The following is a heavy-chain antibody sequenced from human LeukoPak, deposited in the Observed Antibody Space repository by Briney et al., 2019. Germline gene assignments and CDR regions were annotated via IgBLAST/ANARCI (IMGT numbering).Heavy chain of an antibody. CDR2: ISGSGGRT. V-gene: IGHV3-23*01. D-gene: IGHD3-10*01. J-gene: IGHJ4*02. CDR3: ARDDSYGSGSSDY. Sequence: PGGSLRLSCAASGFTFSSFTMSWVRQAPGKGLEWVSGISGSGGRTYYADSVKGRFTISRDNSKNTLYMQMNSLRAEDTAVYYCARDDSYGSGSSDYWGQGTLVTVSS. CDR1: GFTFSSFT.